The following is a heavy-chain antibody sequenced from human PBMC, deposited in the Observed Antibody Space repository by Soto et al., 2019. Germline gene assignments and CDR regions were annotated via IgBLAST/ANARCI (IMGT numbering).Heavy chain of an antibody. J-gene: IGHJ4*02. CDR3: ARTAFIRKGYYDAADYYDVDY. V-gene: IGHV4-30-2*06. CDR2: IYYSGNT. CDR1: GGSISSGGFS. D-gene: IGHD3-22*01. Sequence: SETLSLTCAVSGGSISSGGFSWSWIRQSPGKGLELIGYIYYSGNTYYNPSLKSRVTISVDRSKNEFSLRLSSVTAADTAVYYCARTAFIRKGYYDAADYYDVDYWGQGTLVTVSS.